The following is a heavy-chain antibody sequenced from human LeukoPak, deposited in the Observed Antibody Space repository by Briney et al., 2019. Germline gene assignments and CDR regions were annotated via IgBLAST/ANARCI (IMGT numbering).Heavy chain of an antibody. J-gene: IGHJ5*02. CDR3: AREDVLMVYAIGVRNWFDP. CDR2: INPNSGGT. Sequence: ASVKASCKASGYTFTGYYMHWVRQAPGQGLEWMGWINPNSGGTNYAQKFQGRVTMTRDTSISTAYMELSRLRSDDTAVYYCAREDVLMVYAIGVRNWFDPWGQGTLVTVSS. V-gene: IGHV1-2*02. CDR1: GYTFTGYY. D-gene: IGHD2-8*01.